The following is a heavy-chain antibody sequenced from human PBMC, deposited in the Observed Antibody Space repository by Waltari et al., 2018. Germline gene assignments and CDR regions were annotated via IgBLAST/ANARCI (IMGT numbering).Heavy chain of an antibody. CDR3: ARGDSWYIDY. J-gene: IGHJ4*02. CDR2: IKPNSDGT. V-gene: IGHV1-2*02. Sequence: QVQLVQSGAEVKKPGASVKVSCKASGYSFTDYYIHGVRQAPGQGLEWMGWIKPNSDGTNCAQKFQDRVTMTRDTSIRTASMELTRLRSDDTAVYYCARGDSWYIDYWGQGTLVTVSS. CDR1: GYSFTDYY. D-gene: IGHD3-22*01.